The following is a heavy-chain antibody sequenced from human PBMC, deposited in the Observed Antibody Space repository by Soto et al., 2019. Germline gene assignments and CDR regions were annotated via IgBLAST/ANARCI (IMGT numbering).Heavy chain of an antibody. Sequence: ASVKVFCKASGYTFTSYYMHWVRQAPGQGLEWMGIINPSGGSTSYAQKFQGRVTMTRDTSTSTVYMELSSLRSEDTAVYYCARVHYDSSGYSDDDYWGQGTLVTVSS. CDR1: GYTFTSYY. V-gene: IGHV1-46*01. D-gene: IGHD3-22*01. CDR3: ARVHYDSSGYSDDDY. J-gene: IGHJ4*02. CDR2: INPSGGST.